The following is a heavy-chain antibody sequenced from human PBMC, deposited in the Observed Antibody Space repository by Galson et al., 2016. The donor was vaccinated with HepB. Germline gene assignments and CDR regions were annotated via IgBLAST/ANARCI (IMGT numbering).Heavy chain of an antibody. CDR2: IIQSGVT. Sequence: SETLSPTCAVAGGSFRVYSWSCIRQSPGKWLEWIGEIIQSGVTTYHSFLKRRLTISADTAKKHFFLQLTSVTSADTAVYYCAADQSSDAIYSAHNWGQGSRVTVSS. D-gene: IGHD2-8*01. CDR1: GGSFRVYS. V-gene: IGHV4-34*12. CDR3: AADQSSDAIYSAHN. J-gene: IGHJ4*02.